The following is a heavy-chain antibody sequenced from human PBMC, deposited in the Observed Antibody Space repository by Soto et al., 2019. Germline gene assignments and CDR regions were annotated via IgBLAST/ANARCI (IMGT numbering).Heavy chain of an antibody. Sequence: PGESRKISCKASGYIRNTDWISWVRQKPGKGLEWMGRIDPLDSHTKYSPSFEGRVNISADRSIATAYLPWASLETSDTAIYYFSRHQVGMVADVSWGEATLVTVFS. D-gene: IGHD1-26*01. CDR2: IDPLDSHT. J-gene: IGHJ5*02. CDR1: GYIRNTDW. CDR3: SRHQVGMVADVS. V-gene: IGHV5-10-1*01.